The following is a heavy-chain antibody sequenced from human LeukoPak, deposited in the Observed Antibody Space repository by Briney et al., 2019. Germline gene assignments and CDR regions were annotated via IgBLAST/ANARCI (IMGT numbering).Heavy chain of an antibody. J-gene: IGHJ2*01. V-gene: IGHV3-9*01. Sequence: PGGSLRLSCAASGFTFDDYAMHWVRQAPGKGLEWVSGISWNSGSIGYADSVKGRFTISRDNAKNSLYLQMNSLRAEDTALYYCAKASCSGGSCYSLPPSNWYFDLWGRGTLVTVSS. D-gene: IGHD2-15*01. CDR2: ISWNSGSI. CDR3: AKASCSGGSCYSLPPSNWYFDL. CDR1: GFTFDDYA.